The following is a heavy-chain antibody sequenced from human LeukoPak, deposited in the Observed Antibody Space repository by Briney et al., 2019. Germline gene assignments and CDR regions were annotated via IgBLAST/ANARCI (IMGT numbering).Heavy chain of an antibody. Sequence: SETLSLTCTVSGGSISSYYWSWIRQPPGKGLEWIGYIYYSGSTNYNPSLKSRVTISVDTSKNHFSLKLSSVTAADTAVYYCASSYDILTGYYDAVAFDIWGQGTMVTVSS. D-gene: IGHD3-9*01. CDR1: GGSISSYY. V-gene: IGHV4-59*08. CDR3: ASSYDILTGYYDAVAFDI. J-gene: IGHJ3*02. CDR2: IYYSGST.